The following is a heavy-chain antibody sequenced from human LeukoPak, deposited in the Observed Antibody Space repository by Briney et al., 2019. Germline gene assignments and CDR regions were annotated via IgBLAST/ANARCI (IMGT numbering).Heavy chain of an antibody. Sequence: GESLRLSCVGSGFTFNNYAMSWVRQTPRKGLEWVSTISISGDGTYYADPVKGRFTMSRDKSKNTLYLQMNSLRAEDTAVYYCAKSSYYDASGYYREYYFDYWGQGTLVTVSS. CDR1: GFTFNNYA. CDR3: AKSSYYDASGYYREYYFDY. V-gene: IGHV3-23*01. CDR2: ISISGDGT. J-gene: IGHJ4*02. D-gene: IGHD3-22*01.